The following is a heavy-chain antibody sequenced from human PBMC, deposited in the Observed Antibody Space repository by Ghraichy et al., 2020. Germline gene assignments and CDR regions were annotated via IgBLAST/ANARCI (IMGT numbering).Heavy chain of an antibody. CDR1: GGTFSSYA. CDR3: ARGNSQIGITGTTKGYYGMDV. CDR2: IIPIFGTA. J-gene: IGHJ6*02. D-gene: IGHD1-7*01. V-gene: IGHV1-69*13. Sequence: SVKVSCKASGGTFSSYAISWVRQAPGQGLEWMGGIIPIFGTANYAQKFQGRVTITADESTSTAYMELSSLRSEDTAVYYCARGNSQIGITGTTKGYYGMDVWGQGTTVTVSS.